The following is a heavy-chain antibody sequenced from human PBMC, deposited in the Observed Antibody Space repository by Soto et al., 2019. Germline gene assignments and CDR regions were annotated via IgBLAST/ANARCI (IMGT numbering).Heavy chain of an antibody. D-gene: IGHD5-12*01. V-gene: IGHV1-69*13. CDR3: AGHIDGYKTNPGYYYGMDV. Sequence: SVKVSCKASGGTFGSYAISWVRQAPGQGLEWMGGLIPIFGTANYAQKFQGRVTITADESTRTAYMELSSLRSEDTAVYYCAGHIDGYKTNPGYYYGMDVWGKGTTVTAAS. CDR2: LIPIFGTA. J-gene: IGHJ6*04. CDR1: GGTFGSYA.